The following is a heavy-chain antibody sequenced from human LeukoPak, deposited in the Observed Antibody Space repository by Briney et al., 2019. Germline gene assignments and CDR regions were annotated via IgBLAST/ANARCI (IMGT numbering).Heavy chain of an antibody. CDR2: IYPGDSDT. V-gene: IGHV5-51*01. Sequence: GESLKISCKVSGYNFAKYWIGWVRQMPGKGLEWMGIIYPGDSDTRYSPSFQGQVTISADKSISTAYLQWSSLKASDTAMYYCARVQYGDYSFDYWGQGTLVTVSS. CDR1: GYNFAKYW. J-gene: IGHJ4*02. D-gene: IGHD4-17*01. CDR3: ARVQYGDYSFDY.